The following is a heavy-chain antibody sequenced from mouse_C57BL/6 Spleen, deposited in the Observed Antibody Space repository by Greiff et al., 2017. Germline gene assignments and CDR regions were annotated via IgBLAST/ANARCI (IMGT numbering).Heavy chain of an antibody. D-gene: IGHD2-12*01. V-gene: IGHV10-1*01. J-gene: IGHJ3*01. CDR3: FSHARSSSYQWFAY. Sequence: EVKLVESGGGLVQPKGSLKLSCAASGFSFNTYAMNWVRQAPGKGLELVARIRRKRNNYATYYADSVKVRFTISRDDSESMLYLQMNNLHTVYTAISYFFSHARSSSYQWFAYCLPLPLFPVSA. CDR2: IRRKRNNYAT. CDR1: GFSFNTYA.